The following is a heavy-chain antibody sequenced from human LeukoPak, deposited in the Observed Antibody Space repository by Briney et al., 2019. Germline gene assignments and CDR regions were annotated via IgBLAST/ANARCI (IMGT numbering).Heavy chain of an antibody. CDR3: ARGLVTTVTNAFDI. CDR2: INHSGST. J-gene: IGHJ3*02. V-gene: IGHV4-34*01. Sequence: PSETLSLTCAVYGGAFSGYYWSWIRQPPRKGLEWIGEINHSGSTNYIPSLKSQVTISVDTSKNQFALKLSSVTAADTAVYYCARGLVTTVTNAFDIWGQGTMVTVSS. CDR1: GGAFSGYY. D-gene: IGHD4-11*01.